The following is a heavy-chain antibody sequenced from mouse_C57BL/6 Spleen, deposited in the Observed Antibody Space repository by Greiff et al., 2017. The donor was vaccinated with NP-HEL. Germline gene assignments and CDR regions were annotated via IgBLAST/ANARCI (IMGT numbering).Heavy chain of an antibody. CDR1: GYTFTDYE. D-gene: IGHD1-1*01. CDR2: IDPETGGT. V-gene: IGHV1-15*01. J-gene: IGHJ1*03. Sequence: QVQLQQSGAELVRPGASVTLSCKASGYTFTDYEMHWVKQTPVHGLEWIGAIDPETGGTAYNQKFKGTAILTADKSSSTAYMELRSLTSEDSAVYYCTRLYGSSYWYFDVWGTGTTVTVSS. CDR3: TRLYGSSYWYFDV.